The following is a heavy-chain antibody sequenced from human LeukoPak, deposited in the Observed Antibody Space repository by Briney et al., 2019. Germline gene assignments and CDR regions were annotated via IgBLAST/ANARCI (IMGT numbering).Heavy chain of an antibody. CDR1: GFRFSSYN. Sequence: GGSLRLSCATSGFRFSSYNMNWVRQAPGKGLEWVSSISTSSSYIYYADSVKGRFTISRDNARRSVYLQMNSLRAEDTAVYYCARGVDNDHILTGGMDVWGKGTTVTISS. CDR3: ARGVDNDHILTGGMDV. V-gene: IGHV3-21*01. CDR2: ISTSSSYI. J-gene: IGHJ6*04. D-gene: IGHD3-9*01.